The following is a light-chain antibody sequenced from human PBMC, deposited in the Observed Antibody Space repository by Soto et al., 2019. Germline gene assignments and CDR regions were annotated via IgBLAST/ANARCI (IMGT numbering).Light chain of an antibody. CDR1: QSVSSW. J-gene: IGKJ1*01. CDR2: DAS. V-gene: IGKV1-5*01. CDR3: QQYNSYSEA. Sequence: DIQMTQSPSTLSASVGDRVTLTCRASQSVSSWLAWYQQKPGKAPKLLIYDASTLETGVPSRFSGSGSQTEFTLTITSLQPDDFATYFCQQYNSYSEAFGQGTKVELK.